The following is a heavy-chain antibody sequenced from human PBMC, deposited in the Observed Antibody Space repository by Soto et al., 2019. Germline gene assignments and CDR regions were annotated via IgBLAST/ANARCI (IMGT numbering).Heavy chain of an antibody. Sequence: GSLRLSCAASGFTVSSNYMSWVRQAPGKGLEWVSDIIDSGSSTYYADSVKGRFTISRDNSKSTLYLQMNSLRAEDTALYYCAKGRSYYYYYYGVDVWGQGTTVTVSS. CDR1: GFTVSSNY. CDR2: IIDSGSST. D-gene: IGHD1-26*01. V-gene: IGHV3-23*01. CDR3: AKGRSYYYYYYGVDV. J-gene: IGHJ6*02.